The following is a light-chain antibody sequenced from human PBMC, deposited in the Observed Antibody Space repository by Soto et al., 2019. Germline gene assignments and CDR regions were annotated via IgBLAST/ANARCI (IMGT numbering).Light chain of an antibody. V-gene: IGLV2-11*02. CDR1: SSDVGGYNF. Sequence: QSVLAQPSAVSLSPRPSVTISCTGTSSDVGGYNFVSWYQQHPGKVPKLMVFDVNKRPSGVPDRFSGSKSGNTASLTISGLQAEDEADFYCCSYAGGSSPYVFGTGAKVTVL. CDR3: CSYAGGSSPYV. J-gene: IGLJ1*01. CDR2: DVN.